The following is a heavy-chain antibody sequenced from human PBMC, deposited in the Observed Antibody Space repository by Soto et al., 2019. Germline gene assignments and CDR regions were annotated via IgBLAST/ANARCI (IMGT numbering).Heavy chain of an antibody. CDR2: INHSGST. CDR3: ASHDYGYSRFDY. CDR1: GGSFSGYY. J-gene: IGHJ4*02. D-gene: IGHD4-17*01. Sequence: QVQLQQWGAGLLKPSETLSLTCAVYGGSFSGYYWSWIRQPPGKGLEWLGEINHSGSTNYNSFLNSRVTKTVDTSKYHFSLKLCAVTAADTVVYYCASHDYGYSRFDYWSQGTLVAVAS. V-gene: IGHV4-34*01.